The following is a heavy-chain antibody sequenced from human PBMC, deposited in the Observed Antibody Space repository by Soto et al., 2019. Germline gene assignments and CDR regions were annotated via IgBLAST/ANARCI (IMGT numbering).Heavy chain of an antibody. D-gene: IGHD3-10*01. Sequence: PGGSLRLSCAASGFTFSRHWIRWVRQAPGQGLVWVSRTKTDGTTSFADSVRGRFTISRDNAENTLYLQMNSLRAEDTAVYYCVRDMRPVPWYGGISSAFDMWGQGTMVTVSS. CDR2: TKTDGTT. J-gene: IGHJ3*02. CDR3: VRDMRPVPWYGGISSAFDM. CDR1: GFTFSRHW. V-gene: IGHV3-74*01.